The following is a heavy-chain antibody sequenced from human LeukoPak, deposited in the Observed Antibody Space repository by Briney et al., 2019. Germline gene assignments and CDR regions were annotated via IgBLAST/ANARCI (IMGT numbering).Heavy chain of an antibody. CDR2: IYYSGST. CDR1: GGSLSSGGYY. V-gene: IGHV4-31*03. CDR3: ARAGSYRWFDP. Sequence: SETLSLTCSVSGGSLSSGGYYWSWIRQHPGKGLEYIGHIYYSGSTDYTPSLKSRVTISIDTSKNQFSLKVTSVTAADTAVYYCARAGSYRWFDPWGQGTLVTVSS. J-gene: IGHJ5*02. D-gene: IGHD3-10*01.